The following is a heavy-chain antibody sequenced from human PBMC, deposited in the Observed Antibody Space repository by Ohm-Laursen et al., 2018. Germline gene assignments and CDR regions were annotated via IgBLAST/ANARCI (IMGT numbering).Heavy chain of an antibody. CDR2: IYTSGST. V-gene: IGHV4-4*07. CDR3: ARRPLASSLLYFDY. D-gene: IGHD2-15*01. Sequence: SETLSLTCTVSGGSISSYYWTWIRRPAGKGLEWIGRIYTSGSTNYNPSLRSRVSMSVDTSKNHFSLKLTSVTAADTAVYYCARRPLASSLLYFDYWGQGTLVTVSS. J-gene: IGHJ4*02. CDR1: GGSISSYY.